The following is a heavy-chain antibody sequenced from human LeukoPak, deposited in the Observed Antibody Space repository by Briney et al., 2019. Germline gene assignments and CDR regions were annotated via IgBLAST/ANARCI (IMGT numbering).Heavy chain of an antibody. Sequence: GGSLRLSCAASGFTFSSYAMHWVRQAPGKGLEWVAVISSDGNNKYYEDSVKGRFTISRDNSKNTLYLQMNSLRAEDTAVYYCARDEYLWVVIQLGLFDYWGQGTLVTVSS. CDR3: ARDEYLWVVIQLGLFDY. CDR2: ISSDGNNK. D-gene: IGHD2-2*01. J-gene: IGHJ4*02. CDR1: GFTFSSYA. V-gene: IGHV3-30-3*01.